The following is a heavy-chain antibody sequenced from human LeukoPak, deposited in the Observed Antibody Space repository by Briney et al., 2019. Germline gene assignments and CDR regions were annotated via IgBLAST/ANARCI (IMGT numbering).Heavy chain of an antibody. J-gene: IGHJ4*02. V-gene: IGHV1-18*01. D-gene: IGHD3-16*02. CDR1: GYTFTSYG. CDR3: ARLHHDYVWGSYRPETSDTDY. CDR2: ISAYNGNT. Sequence: ASVKVSCKASGYTFTSYGISWVRQAPGQGLEWMGWISAYNGNTNYAQKLQGRVTMTTDTSTSTAYMELRSLRPDDTAVYYCARLHHDYVWGSYRPETSDTDYWGQGTLVTVSS.